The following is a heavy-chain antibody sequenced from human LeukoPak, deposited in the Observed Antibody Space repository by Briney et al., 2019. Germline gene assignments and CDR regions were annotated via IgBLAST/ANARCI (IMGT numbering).Heavy chain of an antibody. CDR2: ITPIFGTA. J-gene: IGHJ4*02. Sequence: ASVKVSCTASGGTFSSYAISWVRQAPGQGLEWMGGITPIFGTANYAQKFQGRVTITADKSTSTAYMELSSLRSEDTAVYYCAILGYCSGGSCYSADYWGQGTLVTVSS. CDR1: GGTFSSYA. V-gene: IGHV1-69*06. D-gene: IGHD2-15*01. CDR3: AILGYCSGGSCYSADY.